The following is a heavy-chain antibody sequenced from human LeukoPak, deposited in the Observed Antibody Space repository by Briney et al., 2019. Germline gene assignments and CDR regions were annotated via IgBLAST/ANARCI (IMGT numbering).Heavy chain of an antibody. Sequence: GGSLRLSCAASGFTFSSYSMNWVRQAPGKELEWVSSISSSSSYIYYADSVKGRFTISRDNAKNSLYLQMNSLRAEDTAVYYCARDAPHCSSTSCYLYYFDYWGQGTLVTVSS. D-gene: IGHD2-2*01. J-gene: IGHJ4*02. CDR3: ARDAPHCSSTSCYLYYFDY. V-gene: IGHV3-21*01. CDR1: GFTFSSYS. CDR2: ISSSSSYI.